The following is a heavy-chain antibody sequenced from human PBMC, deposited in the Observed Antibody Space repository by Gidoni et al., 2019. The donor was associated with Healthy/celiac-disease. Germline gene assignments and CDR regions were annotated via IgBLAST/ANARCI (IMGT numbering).Heavy chain of an antibody. Sequence: QVQLVESGGGVVQPGRSLRLSCAASGLTFSSDGMHWVRQAPGKGLGWVAVISYDGSNKYYADSVKGRFTISRDNSKNTLYLQMNSLRAEDTAVYYCAKEWEPNDAFDIWGQGTMVTVSS. D-gene: IGHD1-26*01. J-gene: IGHJ3*02. CDR2: ISYDGSNK. V-gene: IGHV3-30*18. CDR1: GLTFSSDG. CDR3: AKEWEPNDAFDI.